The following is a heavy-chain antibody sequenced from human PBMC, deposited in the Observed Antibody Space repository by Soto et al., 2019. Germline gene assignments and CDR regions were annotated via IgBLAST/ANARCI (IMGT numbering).Heavy chain of an antibody. CDR3: TRQKDYGSGSYYNGGFDY. Sequence: GGSLRLSCAASGFTFSGSAMHWVRQASGKGLEWVGRIRSKANSYATAYAASVKGRFTISREDSKNTAYLQMNSLKTEDTAVYYCTRQKDYGSGSYYNGGFDYWGQGTLVTVSS. D-gene: IGHD3-10*01. CDR2: IRSKANSYAT. CDR1: GFTFSGSA. V-gene: IGHV3-73*01. J-gene: IGHJ4*02.